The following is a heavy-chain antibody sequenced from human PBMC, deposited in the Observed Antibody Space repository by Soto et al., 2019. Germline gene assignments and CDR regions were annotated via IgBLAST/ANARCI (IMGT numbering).Heavy chain of an antibody. Sequence: QVQLQESGPGLVKPSETLSLTCTVSGGSISSGGYYWSWIRQPPGKGLEWIGYIYYSGSTSYNPSLKSRVTISVDTSTNQFSLKLSSVTAADTAVYYCARADRRGYSYGSIDYWGQGTLVTVSS. CDR3: ARADRRGYSYGSIDY. CDR1: GGSISSGGYY. J-gene: IGHJ4*02. CDR2: IYYSGST. D-gene: IGHD5-18*01. V-gene: IGHV4-61*08.